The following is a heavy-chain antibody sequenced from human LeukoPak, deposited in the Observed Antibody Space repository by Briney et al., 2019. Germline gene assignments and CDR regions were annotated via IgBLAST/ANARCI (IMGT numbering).Heavy chain of an antibody. D-gene: IGHD5-18*01. Sequence: GGSLRLSCAASGFTFDDYGMSWVRQAPGKGLEWVSGINWNGGSTGYADSVKGRFTISRDNAKNSLYLQMNSLRAEDTALYYCARDPRASGYSYGDFDYWGQGTLVTVSS. CDR1: GFTFDDYG. CDR3: ARDPRASGYSYGDFDY. J-gene: IGHJ4*02. V-gene: IGHV3-20*04. CDR2: INWNGGST.